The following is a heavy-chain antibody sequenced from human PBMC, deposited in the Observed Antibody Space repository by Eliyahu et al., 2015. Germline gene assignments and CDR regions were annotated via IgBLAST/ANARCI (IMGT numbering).Heavy chain of an antibody. CDR3: ARHPVVPDYGDPWVY. J-gene: IGHJ4*02. CDR2: IDPSDSYT. D-gene: IGHD4-17*01. Sequence: EVQLVQSGAEVKKPGESLRISCKGSGYSFTSYWISWVRQMPGKGLEWMGRIDPSDSYTNYSPSFQGHVTISADKSISTAYLQWSSLKASDTAMYYCARHPVVPDYGDPWVYWGQGTLVTVSS. V-gene: IGHV5-10-1*03. CDR1: GYSFTSYW.